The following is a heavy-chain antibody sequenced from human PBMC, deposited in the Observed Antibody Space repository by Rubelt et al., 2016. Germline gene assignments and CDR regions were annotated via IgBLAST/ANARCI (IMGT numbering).Heavy chain of an antibody. D-gene: IGHD2-2*01. Sequence: GGSLRLSCAASGFTFSSYAMSWVRQAPGKGLEWVSAISGSGGSTYYADSVKGRFTISRDNSKNTLYLQMNSLRAEDTAVYYCAKDLRIVVVPAAHSDYWGQGTLVTVSS. CDR1: GFTFSSYA. CDR2: ISGSGGST. CDR3: AKDLRIVVVPAAHSDY. V-gene: IGHV3-23*01. J-gene: IGHJ4*02.